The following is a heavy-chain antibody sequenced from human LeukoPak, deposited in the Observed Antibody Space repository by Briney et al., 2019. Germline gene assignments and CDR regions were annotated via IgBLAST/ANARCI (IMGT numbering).Heavy chain of an antibody. V-gene: IGHV3-23*01. D-gene: IGHD1-26*01. Sequence: GGTLRLSCAASGFTFPNYVMSWVRQAPGKGLEWVSSISDNGGNTYYADSVKGRFTISRDNSKNTLYLQMNSLRVEDAAVYYCANEYSKGDVWGQGTMVTVSS. CDR2: ISDNGGNT. J-gene: IGHJ3*01. CDR1: GFTFPNYV. CDR3: ANEYSKGDV.